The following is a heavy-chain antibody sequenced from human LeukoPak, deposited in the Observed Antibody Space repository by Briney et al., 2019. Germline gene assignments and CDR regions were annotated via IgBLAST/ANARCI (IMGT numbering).Heavy chain of an antibody. Sequence: ASVKVSSKPSRYTFTGYTMHSVRPAPGQGLEWMGWINPNSGGTNYAQEFQGRVTMTRDTSISTAYMELNRLRSDDTAVYYCARSITMVRGAKSAFQHWGQGTLVTVSS. CDR1: RYTFTGYT. CDR2: INPNSGGT. J-gene: IGHJ1*01. CDR3: ARSITMVRGAKSAFQH. V-gene: IGHV1-2*02. D-gene: IGHD3-10*01.